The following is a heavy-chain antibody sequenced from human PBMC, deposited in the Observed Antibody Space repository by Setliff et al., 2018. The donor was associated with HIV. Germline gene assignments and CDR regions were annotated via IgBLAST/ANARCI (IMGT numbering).Heavy chain of an antibody. J-gene: IGHJ6*03. V-gene: IGHV1-8*02. D-gene: IGHD3-22*01. CDR3: ARARTDYYDRRRRSHYYMDV. CDR1: GYTFTNYD. Sequence: ASLKVSCKPSGYTFTNYDINWVRQAVGQGLEWMGWMNPDSRNTGYAQRFEGSVTMTWDTSISTAYMELNNVKFEDTAIYYCARARTDYYDRRRRSHYYMDVWGKGTTVTVSS. CDR2: MNPDSRNT.